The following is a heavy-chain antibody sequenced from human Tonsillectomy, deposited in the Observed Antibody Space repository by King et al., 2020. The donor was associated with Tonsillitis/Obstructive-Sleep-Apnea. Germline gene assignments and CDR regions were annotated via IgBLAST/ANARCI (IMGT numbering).Heavy chain of an antibody. D-gene: IGHD6-19*01. CDR1: GGSFSNYY. V-gene: IGHV4-34*01. Sequence: VQLQQWGAGLLKPSETLSLTCAVYGGSFSNYYWSWIRQPPGKGLEWAGEIDHSGSTNYNPSLKSRVTISVDTSKNQFSLKLISVTAADTAVYYCAREGSSGWYDYWGQGTLVTVSS. CDR2: IDHSGST. CDR3: AREGSSGWYDY. J-gene: IGHJ4*02.